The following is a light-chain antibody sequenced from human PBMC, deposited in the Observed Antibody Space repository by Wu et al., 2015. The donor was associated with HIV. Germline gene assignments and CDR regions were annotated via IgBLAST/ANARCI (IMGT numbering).Light chain of an antibody. CDR2: GAS. Sequence: EIVMTQSPATLSVSPGERVTLSCRASESISTKLAWYQQKPGQAPRLLIYGASSRASGIPARFSGSGSGADFTLTISSMQSEDFAIYYCQQYNNWWLTFGGGTKVEIK. CDR3: QQYNNWWLT. V-gene: IGKV3-15*01. J-gene: IGKJ4*01. CDR1: ESISTK.